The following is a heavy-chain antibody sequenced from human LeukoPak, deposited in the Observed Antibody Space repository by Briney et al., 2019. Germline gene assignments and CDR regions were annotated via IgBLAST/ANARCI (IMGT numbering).Heavy chain of an antibody. CDR2: INPNSGGT. V-gene: IGHV1-2*02. CDR1: GYTFTGYY. D-gene: IGHD3-9*01. Sequence: ASVKVSCKASGYTFTGYYMHWVRQAPGQGLEWMGWINPNSGGTNYAQKFQGRVTMTRDTSISTAYMELSRLRSDDTAVYYCARASYDILTGYKTDDYWGQGTLVTVSS. CDR3: ARASYDILTGYKTDDY. J-gene: IGHJ4*02.